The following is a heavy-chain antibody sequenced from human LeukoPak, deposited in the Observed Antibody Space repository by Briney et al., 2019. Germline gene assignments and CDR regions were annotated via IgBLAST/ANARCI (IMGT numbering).Heavy chain of an antibody. D-gene: IGHD3-3*01. V-gene: IGHV4-4*07. Sequence: SETLSLTCTVSGDSISSYHWNWIRQPAGKGLEWIGRIYTSGSTNYNPSLKSRVTISVDTSKNQFSLKLSSVTAADTAVYYCARGYDFWSGYTLDYWGQGTLVTVSS. CDR2: IYTSGST. CDR3: ARGYDFWSGYTLDY. J-gene: IGHJ4*02. CDR1: GDSISSYH.